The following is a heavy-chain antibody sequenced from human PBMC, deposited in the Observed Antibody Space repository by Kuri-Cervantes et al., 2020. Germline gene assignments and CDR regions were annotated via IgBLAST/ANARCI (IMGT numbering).Heavy chain of an antibody. CDR2: IKQDGSER. D-gene: IGHD1-26*01. J-gene: IGHJ4*02. CDR1: GSTFSSYW. Sequence: GGSLRLSCAASGSTFSSYWMNWVRQAPGKGLEWVANIKQDGSERYYVDSVKGRFTISRDNAENSLYLQMSSLRAEDTAVYYCARSSGSSRSQYSFDYWGQGTLVTVSS. CDR3: ARSSGSSRSQYSFDY. V-gene: IGHV3-7*01.